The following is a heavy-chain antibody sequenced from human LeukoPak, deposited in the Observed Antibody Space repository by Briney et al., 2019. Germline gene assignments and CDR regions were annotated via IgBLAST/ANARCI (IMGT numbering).Heavy chain of an antibody. CDR1: GYTFTTYD. CDR2: LSPTSGNT. D-gene: IGHD3-22*01. CDR3: ARDLFVRITMIVEYGFDI. J-gene: IGHJ3*02. Sequence: ASVKVSCKASGYTFTTYDINWVRQAPGQGLEWLGWLSPTSGNTGYAQKFQGRVTMTRDTSTSTVYMELSSLTSDDTAVYYCARDLFVRITMIVEYGFDIWGQGTMVTVSS. V-gene: IGHV1-8*01.